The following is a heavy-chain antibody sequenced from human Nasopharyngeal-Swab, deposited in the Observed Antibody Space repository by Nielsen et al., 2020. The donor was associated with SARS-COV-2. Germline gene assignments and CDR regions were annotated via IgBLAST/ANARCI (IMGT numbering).Heavy chain of an antibody. CDR2: IKQDGSEK. J-gene: IGHJ4*02. CDR1: GFTFCDHY. V-gene: IGHV3-7*01. CDR3: ASLSSSSWFFDY. Sequence: GGSLRLSCAASGFTFCDHYMSWVRQAPGKGLEWVANIKQDGSEKYYVDSVKGRFTISRDNAKNSLYLQMNSLRAEDTAVYYCASLSSSSWFFDYWGQGTLVTVSS. D-gene: IGHD6-13*01.